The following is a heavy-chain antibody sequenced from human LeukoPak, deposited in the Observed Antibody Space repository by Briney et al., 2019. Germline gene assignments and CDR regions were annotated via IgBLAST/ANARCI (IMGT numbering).Heavy chain of an antibody. CDR1: GFTFSSYS. CDR2: ISSSSSYI. Sequence: GGSLRLSCAASGFTFSSYSMNWVRQAPGKGLEWVSSISSSSSYIYYADSVKGRFTISRDNAKNSLYLQMNSLRAEDTAVYYCARDLQYQLPGMDVWGKGTKVTVSS. D-gene: IGHD2-2*01. V-gene: IGHV3-21*01. J-gene: IGHJ6*04. CDR3: ARDLQYQLPGMDV.